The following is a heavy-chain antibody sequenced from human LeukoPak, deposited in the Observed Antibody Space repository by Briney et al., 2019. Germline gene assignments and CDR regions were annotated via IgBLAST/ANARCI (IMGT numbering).Heavy chain of an antibody. CDR1: GFTFSSYW. V-gene: IGHV3-74*01. Sequence: PEGSLRLSCAASGFTFSSYWMHWVRQAPGKGLVWVSRINSDGSSTSYADSVKGRFTVSRDNAKNTLYLQMNSLRAEDTAVFYCARGNYYDSSGQVQDYWGQGTLVTVSS. D-gene: IGHD3-22*01. CDR2: INSDGSST. J-gene: IGHJ4*02. CDR3: ARGNYYDSSGQVQDY.